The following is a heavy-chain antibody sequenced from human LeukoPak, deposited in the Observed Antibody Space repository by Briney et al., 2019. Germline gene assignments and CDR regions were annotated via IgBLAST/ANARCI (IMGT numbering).Heavy chain of an antibody. D-gene: IGHD6-13*01. CDR3: ARLFYSSRDAFDI. J-gene: IGHJ3*02. CDR1: GGSFSGYY. V-gene: IGHV4-34*01. Sequence: SETLSLTCAVYGGSFSGYYWSWIRQPPGKGLEWIGSIYYSGSTYYNPSLKSRVTISVDTSKNQFSLKLSSVTAADTAVYYCARLFYSSRDAFDIWGQGTMVTVSS. CDR2: IYYSGST.